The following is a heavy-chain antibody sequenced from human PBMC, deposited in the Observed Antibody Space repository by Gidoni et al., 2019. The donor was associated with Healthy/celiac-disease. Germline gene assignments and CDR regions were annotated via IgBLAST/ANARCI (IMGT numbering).Heavy chain of an antibody. V-gene: IGHV3-21*01. J-gene: IGHJ3*02. Sequence: EVQLVESGGGLVKPGGSLSLSCAASGFTFSSCSMNWVRQAPGKGLEWVSSITSSSSYIYYEESVKGRFTSARDNAKNSLYRQMNSLRAEDTAVYYCARDSSSSLDAFDIWGQGTMVTVSS. CDR2: ITSSSSYI. CDR3: ARDSSSSLDAFDI. D-gene: IGHD6-13*01. CDR1: GFTFSSCS.